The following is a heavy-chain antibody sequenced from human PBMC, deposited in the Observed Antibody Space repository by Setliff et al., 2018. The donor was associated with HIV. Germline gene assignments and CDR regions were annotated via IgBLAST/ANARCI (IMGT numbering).Heavy chain of an antibody. J-gene: IGHJ6*03. D-gene: IGHD6-6*01. CDR3: ARASNYYYYYYMDV. CDR1: GGSISSGGYY. V-gene: IGHV4-61*08. CDR2: IYYSGST. Sequence: LSLTCTVSGGSISSGGYYWSWIRQPPGKGLEWIGYIYYSGSTNYNPSLKSRVTISVDTSKNQFSLKLSSVTAADTAVYYCARASNYYYYYYMDVWGKGTTVTVSS.